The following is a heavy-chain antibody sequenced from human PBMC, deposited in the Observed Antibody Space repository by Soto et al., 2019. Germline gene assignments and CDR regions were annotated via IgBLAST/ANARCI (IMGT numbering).Heavy chain of an antibody. Sequence: SETLSLTCAISGDSVSSNTAAWNWIRSSPSRGLEWLGRTYYRSNWRHDYAVSVKSRITVNPDTSKNHFSLQLNSVTPDDTAVYYCARGVAGSGFDLWGQGTLVTVSS. V-gene: IGHV6-1*01. J-gene: IGHJ4*02. CDR2: TYYRSNWRH. CDR3: ARGVAGSGFDL. D-gene: IGHD6-19*01. CDR1: GDSVSSNTAA.